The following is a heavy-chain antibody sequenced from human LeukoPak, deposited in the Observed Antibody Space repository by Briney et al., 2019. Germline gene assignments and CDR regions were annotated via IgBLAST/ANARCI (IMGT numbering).Heavy chain of an antibody. D-gene: IGHD3-16*02. V-gene: IGHV4-39*01. J-gene: IGHJ3*02. CDR2: IYYSGST. CDR1: GGSISSSSYY. CDR3: ARRAVIVDDAFDI. Sequence: SETLSLTCTVSGGSISSSSYYWGWIRQPPGRGLEWNGSIYYSGSTYYNPSLKSRVTISVDTSKNQFSLKLSSVTAADTAVYYCARRAVIVDDAFDIWGQGTMVTVSS.